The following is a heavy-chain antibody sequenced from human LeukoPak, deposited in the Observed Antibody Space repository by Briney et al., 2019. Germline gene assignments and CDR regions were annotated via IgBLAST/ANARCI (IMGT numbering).Heavy chain of an antibody. V-gene: IGHV3-21*06. CDR1: EFSVGSNY. CDR3: ARDKWFGETDY. D-gene: IGHD3-10*01. Sequence: GGSLRLSCAASEFSVGSNYMTWVRQAPGKGLEWVSSISSSSSYIYYANSVKGRFTISRDNAKNSLYLQMNSLRAEDTAVYYCARDKWFGETDYWGQGTLVTVSS. CDR2: ISSSSSYI. J-gene: IGHJ4*02.